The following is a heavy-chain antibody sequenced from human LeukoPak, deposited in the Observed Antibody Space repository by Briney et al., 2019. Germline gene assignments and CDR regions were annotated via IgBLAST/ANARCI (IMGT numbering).Heavy chain of an antibody. CDR1: GYTFTGYY. CDR3: ARVGGSYENWFDP. Sequence: VASVKVSCKASGYTFTGYYMHWVRQAPGQGLEWMGWMNPNSGNTGYAQKFQGRVTMTRNTSISTAHMELSSLRSEDTAVYYCARVGGSYENWFDPWGQGTLVTVSS. CDR2: MNPNSGNT. J-gene: IGHJ5*02. D-gene: IGHD1-26*01. V-gene: IGHV1-8*02.